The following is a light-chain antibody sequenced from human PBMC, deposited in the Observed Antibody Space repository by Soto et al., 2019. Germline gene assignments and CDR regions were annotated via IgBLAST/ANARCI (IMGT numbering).Light chain of an antibody. J-gene: IGLJ1*01. CDR1: SSDVGAYNY. CDR3: AAWDDIVSVFYV. CDR2: EVS. Sequence: QSVLTQPPSASGSPGQSVTISCTGTSSDVGAYNYVSWYQQLPGKAPKLIIYEVSKRPSGVPDRFSGSKSGNSASLAVTGLRSDYEADYYCAAWDDIVSVFYVVGTGTRSPA. V-gene: IGLV2-8*01.